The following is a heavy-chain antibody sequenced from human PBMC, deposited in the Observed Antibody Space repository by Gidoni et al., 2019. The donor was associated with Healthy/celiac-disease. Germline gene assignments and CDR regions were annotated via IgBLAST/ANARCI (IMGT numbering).Heavy chain of an antibody. CDR3: AREGIRITMVRGVITRINWFDP. D-gene: IGHD3-10*01. J-gene: IGHJ5*02. CDR2: INAGNGNT. Sequence: QVQLVQSGAEVKKPGASVKVSCKASGYTFTSYAMPWVRQAPGQRLEWMGWINAGNGNTKYSQKFQGRVTITRDTSASTAYMELSSLRSEDTAVYYCAREGIRITMVRGVITRINWFDPWGQGTLVTVSS. CDR1: GYTFTSYA. V-gene: IGHV1-3*01.